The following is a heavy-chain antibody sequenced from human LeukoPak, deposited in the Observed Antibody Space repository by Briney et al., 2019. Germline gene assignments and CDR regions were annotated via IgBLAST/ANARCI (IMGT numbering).Heavy chain of an antibody. V-gene: IGHV4-39*07. Sequence: SETLSLTCTVSGGSISSNNYYWGWIRQPPGKGLEWIGTIYYSGSTYYNPSLKSRVTISLDTSKNQFSLKLSSVTAADTAVYYCARAHTIFGVVVNWFDPWGQGTLVTVSS. J-gene: IGHJ5*02. CDR1: GGSISSNNYY. CDR2: IYYSGST. CDR3: ARAHTIFGVVVNWFDP. D-gene: IGHD3-3*01.